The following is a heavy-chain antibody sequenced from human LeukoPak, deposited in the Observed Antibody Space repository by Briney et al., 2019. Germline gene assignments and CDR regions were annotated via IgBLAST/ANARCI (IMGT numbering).Heavy chain of an antibody. D-gene: IGHD3-16*01. V-gene: IGHV3-7*01. CDR2: IKEDGGEK. CDR3: ARLFDYDNPWLDP. J-gene: IGHJ5*02. CDR1: GFTFSDYW. Sequence: GGSLRLSCAASGFTFSDYWMSWVRQVAGKGPEWVANIKEDGGEKYYVDSVKGRFTISRDNAKNSLYLQMNSLRVEDTAVYYCARLFDYDNPWLDPWGQGTLVTVSS.